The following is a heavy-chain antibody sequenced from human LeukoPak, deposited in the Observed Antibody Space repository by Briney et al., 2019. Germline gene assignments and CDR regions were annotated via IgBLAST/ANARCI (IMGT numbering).Heavy chain of an antibody. CDR1: GYTFTTYG. CDR2: ISAYNGNT. CDR3: ARGLTSSSWYNY. D-gene: IGHD6-13*01. V-gene: IGHV1-18*01. Sequence: ASVKASCKASGYTFTTYGITWVRQAPGQGLEWMGWISAYNGNTNYAQKLQGRVTMTTDTSTSTAYMELRSLRSDDTAVYYCARGLTSSSWYNYWGQGTLVTVSS. J-gene: IGHJ4*02.